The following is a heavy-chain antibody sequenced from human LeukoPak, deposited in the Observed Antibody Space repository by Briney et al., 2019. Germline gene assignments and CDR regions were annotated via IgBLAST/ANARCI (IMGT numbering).Heavy chain of an antibody. J-gene: IGHJ3*02. Sequence: PGGSLRLSCAASGFTSSSYWMHWVRHAPGKGLVWVSRINSDGSNTSYADSVKGRFTISRDNAKNTLYLQMNSLRAEDTAVYYCARANYYGSGRAAFDIWGQGTMVTVSS. CDR2: INSDGSNT. CDR3: ARANYYGSGRAAFDI. CDR1: GFTSSSYW. D-gene: IGHD3-10*01. V-gene: IGHV3-74*01.